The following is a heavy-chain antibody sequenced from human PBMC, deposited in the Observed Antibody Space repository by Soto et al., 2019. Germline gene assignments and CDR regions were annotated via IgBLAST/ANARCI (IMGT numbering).Heavy chain of an antibody. D-gene: IGHD1-1*01. CDR2: INPSGGST. CDR1: GYTFTSYY. J-gene: IGHJ5*02. CDR3: ARVHLGGTNDWRNNWFDP. V-gene: IGHV1-46*01. Sequence: ASVKVSCKASGYTFTSYYMHWVRQAPGQGLEWMGVINPSGGSTSYAQKFQGRVTMTRDTSTSTVYMELSSLRSEDTAVYYCARVHLGGTNDWRNNWFDPWGQGTLVTVSS.